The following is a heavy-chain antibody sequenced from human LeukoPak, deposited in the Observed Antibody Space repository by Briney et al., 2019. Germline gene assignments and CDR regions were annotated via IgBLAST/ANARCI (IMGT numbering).Heavy chain of an antibody. CDR2: INPNSGGT. V-gene: IGHV1-2*02. CDR3: ARDRDYGSGIFDY. Sequence: GASVKVSCKASGYTFTGYYMHWVRPAPGQGLEWMGWINPNSGGTNYAQKFQGRVTMTRDTSIGTAYMELNRLRSDDTAVYYCARDRDYGSGIFDYWGQGTLVTVSS. J-gene: IGHJ4*02. CDR1: GYTFTGYY. D-gene: IGHD3-10*01.